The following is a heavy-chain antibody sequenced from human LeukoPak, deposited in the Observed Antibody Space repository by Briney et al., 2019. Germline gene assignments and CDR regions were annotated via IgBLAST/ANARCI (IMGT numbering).Heavy chain of an antibody. J-gene: IGHJ6*03. V-gene: IGHV3-30*02. CDR2: IRYDGSNK. D-gene: IGHD3-16*01. CDR3: ANTIGSHYYYYMDV. Sequence: GGSLRLSCAASGFTFSSYGMHWVRQAPGKGLEWVAFIRYDGSNKYYADSVKGRFTISRDNSKNTLYLQMNSLRAEDTAVYYCANTIGSHYYYYMDVWGKGTTVTISS. CDR1: GFTFSSYG.